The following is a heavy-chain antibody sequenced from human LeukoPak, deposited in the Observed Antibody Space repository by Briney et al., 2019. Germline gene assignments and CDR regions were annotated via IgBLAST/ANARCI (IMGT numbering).Heavy chain of an antibody. V-gene: IGHV4-39*07. CDR1: GGSISSSSYH. CDR2: IYYSGST. J-gene: IGHJ4*02. Sequence: SETLSLTCTVSGGSISSSSYHWGWIRQPPGKGLEWIGSIYYSGSTYYNPSLKSRVTISVDTSKNQFSLKLTSVTAADTAVYYCVRDRELTYWGQGTLVTVSS. CDR3: VRDRELTY. D-gene: IGHD1-26*01.